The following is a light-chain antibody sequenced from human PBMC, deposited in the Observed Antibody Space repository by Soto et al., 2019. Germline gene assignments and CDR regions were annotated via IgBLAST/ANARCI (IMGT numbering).Light chain of an antibody. CDR2: AAS. CDR1: QNIGSY. J-gene: IGKJ2*02. V-gene: IGKV1-39*01. CDR3: QQGYKTPCT. Sequence: DIQMTQSPSSLSASVGDRVTITCRASQNIGSYVNWYQQKPGKAPNLLIFAASRLQSGVPSRFSGSGSGTDFTLTISSLQPEDFATFYCQQGYKTPCTFGQGTKLEI.